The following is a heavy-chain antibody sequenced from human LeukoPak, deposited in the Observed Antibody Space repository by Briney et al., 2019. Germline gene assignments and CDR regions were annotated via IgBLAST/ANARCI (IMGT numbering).Heavy chain of an antibody. CDR2: IWYDGSNK. Sequence: GGSPRLSCAASGFTFSNYGMHWVRQAPGKGLEWVEVIWYDGSNKYYADSVKGRFTISSDNSKNTLYLQMNSLRAEDTAVYYCARGDYYDSSGYSQYFQHWGQGTLVTVSS. J-gene: IGHJ1*01. CDR1: GFTFSNYG. V-gene: IGHV3-33*01. D-gene: IGHD3-22*01. CDR3: ARGDYYDSSGYSQYFQH.